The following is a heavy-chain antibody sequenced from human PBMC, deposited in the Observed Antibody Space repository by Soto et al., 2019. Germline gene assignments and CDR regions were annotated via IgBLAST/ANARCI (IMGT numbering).Heavy chain of an antibody. J-gene: IGHJ4*02. Sequence: GGSLRLSCAASGFTFSSYSMNWVRQAPGKGLEWVSSISSSSSYIYYADSVKGRFTISRDNAKNSLYLQMNSLRAEDTALYYCATIPYSSGWYWEFDYWGQGTLVTVSS. CDR3: ATIPYSSGWYWEFDY. CDR2: ISSSSSYI. CDR1: GFTFSSYS. V-gene: IGHV3-21*01. D-gene: IGHD6-19*01.